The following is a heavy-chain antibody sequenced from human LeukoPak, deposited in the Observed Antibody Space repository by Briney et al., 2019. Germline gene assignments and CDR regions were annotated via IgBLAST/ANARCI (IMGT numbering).Heavy chain of an antibody. CDR2: ISYDGSNK. J-gene: IGHJ6*02. CDR1: GFTFSSYA. CDR3: ASNYVHYYYYYGMDV. Sequence: PGGSLRLSCAASGFTFSSYAMHWVRQAPGKGLEWVAVISYDGSNKYYADSVKGRFTISRDNSKNTLYLQMNSLRAEDTAVYYCASNYVHYYYYYGMDVWGQGTTVTVSS. V-gene: IGHV3-30*04. D-gene: IGHD4-11*01.